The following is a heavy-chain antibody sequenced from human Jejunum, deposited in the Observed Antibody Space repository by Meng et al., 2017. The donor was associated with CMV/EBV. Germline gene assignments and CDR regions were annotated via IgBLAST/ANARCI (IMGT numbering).Heavy chain of an antibody. CDR3: GRDLTGERDQ. CDR1: GFTFSSYW. D-gene: IGHD7-27*01. V-gene: IGHV3-74*03. CDR2: INDDGSFT. Sequence: EVQLVESGGGLVQPGGSLRLPCADSGFTFSSYWMHWVRQVPGEGLVWVSRINDDGSFTSYAGSVKGRFTISRDNAKNTLYLQMNTLRVDDSAVYYCGRDLTGERDQWGQGTLVTVSS. J-gene: IGHJ4*02.